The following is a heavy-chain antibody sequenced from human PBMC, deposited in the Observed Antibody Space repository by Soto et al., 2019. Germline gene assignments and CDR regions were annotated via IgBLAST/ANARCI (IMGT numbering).Heavy chain of an antibody. CDR2: IGGSHSGT. CDR1: GFTFSSSP. D-gene: IGHD2-8*01. CDR3: AKWCMSSGGVTL. V-gene: IGHV3-23*01. J-gene: IGHJ4*02. Sequence: EVQLLESGGGLVQPGWSLRLSCAASGFTFSSSPMTWVRQAPGKGLDWVSSIGGSHSGTYYADSVKGRFTISRDNSKNALFLKMNSLRPEDTATYYCAKWCMSSGGVTLGGQGTLATVSS.